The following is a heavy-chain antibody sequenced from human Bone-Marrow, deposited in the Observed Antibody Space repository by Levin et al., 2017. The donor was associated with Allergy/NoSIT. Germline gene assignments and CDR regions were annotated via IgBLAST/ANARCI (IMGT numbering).Heavy chain of an antibody. CDR2: ISSSGSTI. J-gene: IGHJ6*03. CDR3: ARGCGDYYLYYYYYMDV. V-gene: IGHV3-48*03. D-gene: IGHD4-17*01. CDR1: GFTFSSYE. Sequence: HPGGSLRLSCAASGFTFSSYEMNWVRQAPGKGLEWVSYISSSGSTIYYADSVKGRFTISRDNAKNSLYLQMSSLRAEDTAVYYCARGCGDYYLYYYYYMDVWGKGTTVTVSS.